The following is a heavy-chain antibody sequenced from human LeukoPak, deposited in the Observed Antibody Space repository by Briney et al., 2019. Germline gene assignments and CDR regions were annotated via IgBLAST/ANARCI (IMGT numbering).Heavy chain of an antibody. CDR2: IHWDGGYP. CDR1: GFTFDKYT. D-gene: IGHD4-17*01. Sequence: GGSLRLSCAASGFTFDKYTMYWVRQAPGKGPEWVSLIHWDGGYPYYTDSVKGRFTISRDNSKNFLYLQMNSLRTEDTALYYCAKDRGDYKGFDYWGQGTLVTVSS. J-gene: IGHJ4*02. V-gene: IGHV3-43*01. CDR3: AKDRGDYKGFDY.